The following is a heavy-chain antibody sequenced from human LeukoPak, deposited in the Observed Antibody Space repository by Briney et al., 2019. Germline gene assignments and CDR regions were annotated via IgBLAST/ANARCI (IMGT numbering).Heavy chain of an antibody. D-gene: IGHD3-16*01. Sequence: ASVKVSCKASGYTFTSYDINWVRQATGQGLEWMGWMNPNSANTGYAQKFQGRVTITRNTSISTAYMELSSLRSEDTAVYYCARGTKSGLGESSVGYWGQGTLVTVSS. CDR1: GYTFTSYD. CDR2: MNPNSANT. V-gene: IGHV1-8*03. J-gene: IGHJ4*02. CDR3: ARGTKSGLGESSVGY.